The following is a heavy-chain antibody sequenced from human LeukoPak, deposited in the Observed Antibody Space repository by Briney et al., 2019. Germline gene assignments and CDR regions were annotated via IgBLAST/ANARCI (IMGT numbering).Heavy chain of an antibody. Sequence: GGSLRLSCAASGFTFSSYAMSWVRQAPGKGLEWVSAISGSGGSTYYADSVKGRFTISRDNSKNTLYLQMNSLRAEDTAVYYCAKDRGDCSSTSCYLYYYYGMDVWGQGTTVTVSS. V-gene: IGHV3-23*01. CDR2: ISGSGGST. CDR1: GFTFSSYA. J-gene: IGHJ6*02. CDR3: AKDRGDCSSTSCYLYYYYGMDV. D-gene: IGHD2-2*01.